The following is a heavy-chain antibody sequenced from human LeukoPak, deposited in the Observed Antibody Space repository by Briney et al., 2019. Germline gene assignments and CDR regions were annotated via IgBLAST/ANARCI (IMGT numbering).Heavy chain of an antibody. V-gene: IGHV4-39*01. J-gene: IGHJ6*02. CDR3: ARHVGSYGGNSPFNYYYYGMDV. CDR2: IYHSGST. Sequence: PSETLSLTCTVSGGSISSSSYYWGWIRQPAGKGLEWIGSIYHSGSTYYNSSLKSRVTISVDTSKNQFSLKLSSVTAADTAVYYCARHVGSYGGNSPFNYYYYGMDVWGQGTTVTVSS. CDR1: GGSISSSSYY. D-gene: IGHD4-23*01.